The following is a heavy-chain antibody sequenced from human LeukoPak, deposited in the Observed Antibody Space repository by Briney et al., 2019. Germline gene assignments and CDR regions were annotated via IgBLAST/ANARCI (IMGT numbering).Heavy chain of an antibody. V-gene: IGHV3-43*01. CDR1: GFTFDDYT. CDR2: ISWDGGST. J-gene: IGHJ4*02. Sequence: PGGSLRLSCAASGFTFDDYTMHWVRQAPGKGLEWVSLISWDGGSTYYSDSVKGRFTISRDNSKNSLYLQMNSLRTEDTALYYCAKDIGGRIMVRGVSSDYWGQGTLVTVSS. D-gene: IGHD3-10*01. CDR3: AKDIGGRIMVRGVSSDY.